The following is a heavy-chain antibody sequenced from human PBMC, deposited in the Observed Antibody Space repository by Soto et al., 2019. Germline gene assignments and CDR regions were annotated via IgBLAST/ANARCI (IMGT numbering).Heavy chain of an antibody. V-gene: IGHV1-69*01. Sequence: QVQLVQSGAEVKKPGSSVKVSCKASGGTFSSYAISWVRQAPGQGLEWMGGIIPISGTANYAQKFQGRVTITADESTSTAYMELSSLRSEDTAVYYCARAAGYCSGGSCYTYYYGMDVWGQGTTVTVSS. D-gene: IGHD2-15*01. CDR2: IIPISGTA. CDR1: GGTFSSYA. CDR3: ARAAGYCSGGSCYTYYYGMDV. J-gene: IGHJ6*02.